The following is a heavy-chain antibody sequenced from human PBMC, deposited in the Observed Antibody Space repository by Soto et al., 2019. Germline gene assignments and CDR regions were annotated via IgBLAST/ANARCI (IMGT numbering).Heavy chain of an antibody. J-gene: IGHJ4*02. V-gene: IGHV3-23*01. Sequence: GGSLRLSCAASGFTFSSYAMSWVRQAPGKGLEWVSAISGSGGSTYYADSVKGRFTISRDNSKNTLYLQMNSLRAEDTAVYYCAKDLVGYSSSWYFFDYWGQGTLVTV. CDR3: AKDLVGYSSSWYFFDY. CDR1: GFTFSSYA. CDR2: ISGSGGST. D-gene: IGHD6-13*01.